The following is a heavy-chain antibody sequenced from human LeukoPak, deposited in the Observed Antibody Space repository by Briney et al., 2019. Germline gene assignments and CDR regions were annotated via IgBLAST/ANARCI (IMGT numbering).Heavy chain of an antibody. CDR3: AKVDIVATIDAGRLVDY. CDR1: GITFSSYG. Sequence: GGSLRLSCAASGITFSSYGMHWVRQAPGKGLEWVAVISHDGSNKYFADSVKGRFTISRDNSKNTLYLQMNSLRAEDTAVYYCAKVDIVATIDAGRLVDYWGQGTLVTVSS. J-gene: IGHJ4*02. D-gene: IGHD5-12*01. CDR2: ISHDGSNK. V-gene: IGHV3-30*18.